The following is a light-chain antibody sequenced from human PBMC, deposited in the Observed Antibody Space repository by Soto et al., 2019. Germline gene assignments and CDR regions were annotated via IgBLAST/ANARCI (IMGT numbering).Light chain of an antibody. V-gene: IGLV1-51*01. Sequence: QAVVTQPPSVSAAPGQKVTISCSGSSSNIGKNYVSWYQQQLPGTAPKLLIYDNDKRPSGIPDRFSGSKSGTSATLGITGLQTGDEADYYCATWDTRLNIVVFGGGTKLTVL. CDR1: SSNIGKNY. J-gene: IGLJ2*01. CDR3: ATWDTRLNIVV. CDR2: DND.